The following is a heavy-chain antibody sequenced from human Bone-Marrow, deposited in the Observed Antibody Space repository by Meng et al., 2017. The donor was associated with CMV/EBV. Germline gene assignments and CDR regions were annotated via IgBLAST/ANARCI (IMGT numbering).Heavy chain of an antibody. J-gene: IGHJ4*02. Sequence: SEPLSLTCAVYGGSFSGYYWAWIRQPPGKGLEWIGSLYYTGSTSYNPSLKSRVTMSVDTSKKQFSLKLSSVTTADTAVYYCARDLSTQGGFDYCGQGTLVTVSS. D-gene: IGHD3-16*01. V-gene: IGHV4-34*01. CDR1: GGSFSGYY. CDR2: LYYTGST. CDR3: ARDLSTQGGFDY.